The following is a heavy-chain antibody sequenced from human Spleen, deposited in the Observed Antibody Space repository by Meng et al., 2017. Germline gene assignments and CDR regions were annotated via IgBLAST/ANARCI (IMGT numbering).Heavy chain of an antibody. D-gene: IGHD5/OR15-5a*01. Sequence: SGPTLVKPTQTLTLTCTFSGFSLSTSGVGVGWIRQPPGKALEWLALIYWDDDKRYSPSLKSRLTITKDTSKNQVVLSMTNMDPVDTATYYCAHRSTLAGDVRFDYWGQGTLVTVSS. J-gene: IGHJ4*02. CDR3: AHRSTLAGDVRFDY. CDR2: IYWDDDK. CDR1: GFSLSTSGVG. V-gene: IGHV2-5*02.